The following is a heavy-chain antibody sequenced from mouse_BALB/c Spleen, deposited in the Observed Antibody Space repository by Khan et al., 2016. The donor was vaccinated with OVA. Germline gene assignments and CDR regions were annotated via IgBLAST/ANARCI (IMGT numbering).Heavy chain of an antibody. CDR2: INTYTGEP. D-gene: IGHD6-1*01. J-gene: IGHJ1*01. V-gene: IGHV9-3-1*01. CDR3: ARSASYWSFDV. CDR1: GYTFTNYG. Sequence: QVQLKQSGPELKKPGETVKISCKASGYTFTNYGMNWVKQAPGKGLKWMGWINTYTGEPTYADDFKGRFAFSLETSANTAYLQINNLKNEDTATYCCARSASYWSFDVWGEGTTVTVSS.